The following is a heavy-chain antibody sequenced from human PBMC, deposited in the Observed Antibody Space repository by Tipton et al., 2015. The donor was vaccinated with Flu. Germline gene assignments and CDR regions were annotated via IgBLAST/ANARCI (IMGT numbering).Heavy chain of an antibody. Sequence: TLSLTCTVSGGSIRSSSYYWGWIRQPPGKGPEWIGSMLYGGSTYYNPSLESRVTISLDTSKNQFSLKLSSVTAADTAVYYCVRDVPWDGDLEAFDLWGQGTMVTVSA. CDR1: GGSIRSSSYY. D-gene: IGHD7-27*01. CDR2: MLYGGST. V-gene: IGHV4-39*07. J-gene: IGHJ3*01. CDR3: VRDVPWDGDLEAFDL.